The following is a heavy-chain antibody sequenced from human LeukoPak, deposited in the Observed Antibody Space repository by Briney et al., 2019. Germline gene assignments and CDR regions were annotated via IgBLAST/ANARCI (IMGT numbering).Heavy chain of an antibody. D-gene: IGHD4-17*01. CDR3: ARNGRRTTVTSDF. CDR2: IFGSGGST. Sequence: GGSLRLSCAASGFTFGTYGMSWVRQAPGEGLEWVSAIFGSGGSTIYADSVKGRFTISRDNSKNTLYLQMNSLRAEDTALYYCARNGRRTTVTSDFWGQGTLVTVSS. J-gene: IGHJ4*02. CDR1: GFTFGTYG. V-gene: IGHV3-23*01.